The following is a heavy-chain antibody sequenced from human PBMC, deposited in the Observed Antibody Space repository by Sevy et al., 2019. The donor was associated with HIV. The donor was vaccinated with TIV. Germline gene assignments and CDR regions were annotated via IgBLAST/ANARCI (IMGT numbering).Heavy chain of an antibody. J-gene: IGHJ4*02. V-gene: IGHV4-59*01. CDR2: IYYSGST. D-gene: IGHD3-10*01. CDR1: GGSISSYY. CDR3: ARDTSRGVLVGYFDY. Sequence: SETLSLTCTVSGGSISSYYWSWIRQPPGKGLEWIGYIYYSGSTNYNPSLKSRVTISVDTSKNQFSLKLSSVTAADTAVYYCARDTSRGVLVGYFDYWGQGTLVTVSS.